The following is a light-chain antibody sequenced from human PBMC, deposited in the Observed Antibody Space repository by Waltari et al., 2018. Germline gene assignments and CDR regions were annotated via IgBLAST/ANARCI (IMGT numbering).Light chain of an antibody. Sequence: SCRASQRVCRSLAWYQQKPGQAPRLLIFDASNRATAIPERFSGSGSGTDFSLTISRLEPEDFAVYYCQMYVRLPVTFGQGTKVEIK. CDR3: QMYVRLPVT. CDR1: QRVCRS. V-gene: IGKV3-20*01. CDR2: DAS. J-gene: IGKJ1*01.